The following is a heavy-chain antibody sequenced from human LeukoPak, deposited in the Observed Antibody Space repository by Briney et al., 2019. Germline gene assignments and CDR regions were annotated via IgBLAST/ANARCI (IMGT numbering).Heavy chain of an antibody. CDR2: IWYDGSNK. D-gene: IGHD6-13*01. J-gene: IGHJ6*02. Sequence: GRSLRLSCAASGFTFSSYGMHWVRQAPGKGLEWVAVIWYDGSNKYYADSVKGRFTISRDNSKNTLYLQMNSLRAEDTAVYYCLAGTNYYGMDVWGQGTTVTVSS. CDR1: GFTFSSYG. CDR3: LAGTNYYGMDV. V-gene: IGHV3-33*08.